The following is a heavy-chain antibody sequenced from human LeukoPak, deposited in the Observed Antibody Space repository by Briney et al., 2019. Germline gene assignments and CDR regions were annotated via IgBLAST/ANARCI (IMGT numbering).Heavy chain of an antibody. J-gene: IGHJ4*02. Sequence: PGGSLRLSCAASGFTFSDYYMSWIRQAPGKGLEWVSYITSSGSSMYYADSVKSRFTISRDNAKNSLYLQMNSLRAEDTAVYYCARRFSAAAEYWGQGTLVTVSS. CDR3: ARRFSAAAEY. D-gene: IGHD6-13*01. CDR2: ITSSGSSM. CDR1: GFTFSDYY. V-gene: IGHV3-11*01.